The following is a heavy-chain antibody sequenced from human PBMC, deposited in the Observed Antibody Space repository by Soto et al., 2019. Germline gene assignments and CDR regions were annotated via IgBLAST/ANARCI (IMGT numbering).Heavy chain of an antibody. CDR3: ASDFWSGPRFYYGMDV. Sequence: ASVKVSCKASGYTFTGYYMHWVGQAPGQGLEWMGWINPNSGGTHYAQKFQGRVTMTRDTSISTAYMELSRLRSDDTAVYYCASDFWSGPRFYYGMDVWGQGTTVTVSS. V-gene: IGHV1-2*02. CDR2: INPNSGGT. CDR1: GYTFTGYY. J-gene: IGHJ6*02. D-gene: IGHD3-3*01.